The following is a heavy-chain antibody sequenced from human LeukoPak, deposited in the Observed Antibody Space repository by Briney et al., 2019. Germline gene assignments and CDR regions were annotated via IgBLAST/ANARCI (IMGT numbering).Heavy chain of an antibody. D-gene: IGHD3-9*01. J-gene: IGHJ4*02. V-gene: IGHV4-34*01. Sequence: SETLSLTCAVYGGSFSGYYWSWIRQPPGKGLEWIGEINHSGSTNYNPSLKSRVTISVDTSENQFSLKLSSVTAADTAVYYCARFLTGYPTAYYFDYWGQGTLVTVSS. CDR3: ARFLTGYPTAYYFDY. CDR2: INHSGST. CDR1: GGSFSGYY.